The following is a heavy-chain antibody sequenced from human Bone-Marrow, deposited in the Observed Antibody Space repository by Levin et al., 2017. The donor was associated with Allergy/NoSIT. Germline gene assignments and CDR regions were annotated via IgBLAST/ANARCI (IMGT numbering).Heavy chain of an antibody. CDR3: ARDTGFCIGTHCYPED. CDR2: ISYEGSNK. CDR1: GFSFSNYG. Sequence: GESLKISCIASGFSFSNYGMHWVRQAPGKGLEWVAVISYEGSNKYYADSAKGRFTISRDNFKNMVYLQMSGLRPEDTALYYCARDTGFCIGTHCYPEDWGQGTLVTVSS. D-gene: IGHD2-15*01. J-gene: IGHJ4*02. V-gene: IGHV3-30*03.